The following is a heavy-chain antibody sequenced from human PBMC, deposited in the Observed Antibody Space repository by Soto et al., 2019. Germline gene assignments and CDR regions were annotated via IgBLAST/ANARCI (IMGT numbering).Heavy chain of an antibody. D-gene: IGHD2-15*01. V-gene: IGHV1-3*01. Sequence: ASVKVSCQASGYTFTSYAMHWVRQAPGQRLEWMGWINAGNGNTKYSQKFQGRVTITRDTSASTAYMELSSLRSEDTAVYYCARGIRYCSGGSCYPYGMDVWGQGTTVTVSS. J-gene: IGHJ6*02. CDR3: ARGIRYCSGGSCYPYGMDV. CDR1: GYTFTSYA. CDR2: INAGNGNT.